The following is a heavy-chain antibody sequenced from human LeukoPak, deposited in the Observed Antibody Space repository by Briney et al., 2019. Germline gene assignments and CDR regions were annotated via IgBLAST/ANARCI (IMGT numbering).Heavy chain of an antibody. CDR3: AREATYIDCSGGSCYSSEYFQH. D-gene: IGHD2-15*01. Sequence: GGSLRLSCAASGFTFSSYAMHWVRQAPGKGLEWVAVISYDGSNKYYADSVKGRFTISRDNSKNTLYLQMNSLRAEDTAVYYCAREATYIDCSGGSCYSSEYFQHWGQGTLATVSS. J-gene: IGHJ1*01. CDR2: ISYDGSNK. CDR1: GFTFSSYA. V-gene: IGHV3-30-3*01.